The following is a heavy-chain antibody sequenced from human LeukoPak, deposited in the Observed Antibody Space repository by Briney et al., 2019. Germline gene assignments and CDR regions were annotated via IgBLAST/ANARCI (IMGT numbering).Heavy chain of an antibody. V-gene: IGHV4-39*07. CDR2: IYDSGST. J-gene: IGHJ4*02. CDR1: GGSIRSSYYY. Sequence: SETLSLTCTVSGGSIRSSYYYWGWIRQPPGKGLEWIGSIYDSGSTYYNPSLKSRVTISVDRSKNQFSLKLSSVTAADTAVYYCARGLEGDYDFWSGFRFDYWGQGTLVTVSS. D-gene: IGHD3-3*01. CDR3: ARGLEGDYDFWSGFRFDY.